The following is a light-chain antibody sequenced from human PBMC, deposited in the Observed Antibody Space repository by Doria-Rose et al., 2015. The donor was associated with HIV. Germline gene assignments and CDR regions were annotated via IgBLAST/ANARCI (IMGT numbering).Light chain of an antibody. CDR3: QQSNSFPIT. V-gene: IGKV1-12*01. CDR2: AAS. J-gene: IGKJ5*01. Sequence: ISMTPSPSSVSASVGDRVPITCRASEAISSWLVWYQQKPGKAPKVLIYAASTLQSGVPSRFSGSGFGTDFTLTISNLQPEDFATYYCQQSNSFPITFGQGTLLEIK. CDR1: EAISSW.